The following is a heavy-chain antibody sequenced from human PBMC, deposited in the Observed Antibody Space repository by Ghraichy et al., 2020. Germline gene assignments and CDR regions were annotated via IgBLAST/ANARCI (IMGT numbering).Heavy chain of an antibody. CDR1: GFIFSDYY. Sequence: GGSLRLSCVASGFIFSDYYIDWVRQAPGKGLEWVGRMRTKVKTYSTQYAASVRGRFTLSRDDSKNSVYLQMNSLKTEDSAVYYCVRVNWFYDYWGQGSLVTVSS. D-gene: IGHD3-10*01. CDR2: MRTKVKTYST. V-gene: IGHV3-72*01. J-gene: IGHJ4*02. CDR3: VRVNWFYDY.